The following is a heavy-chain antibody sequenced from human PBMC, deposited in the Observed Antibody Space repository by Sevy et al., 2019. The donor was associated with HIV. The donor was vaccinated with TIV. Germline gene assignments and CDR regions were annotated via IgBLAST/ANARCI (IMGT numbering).Heavy chain of an antibody. CDR2: IRQDGNEI. V-gene: IGHV3-7*01. CDR1: GFTFSNYW. Sequence: GGSLRLSCVASGFTFSNYWMDWVRQAPGKGLEWVANIRQDGNEIYYVDSVKGRFTISRDNAKNALYLQMDGLRVEDTAVYYCARRYFDLWGQGTQVTVSS. J-gene: IGHJ4*02. CDR3: ARRYFDL.